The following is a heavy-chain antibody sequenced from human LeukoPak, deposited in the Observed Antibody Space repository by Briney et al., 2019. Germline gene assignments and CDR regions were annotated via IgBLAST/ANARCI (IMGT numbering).Heavy chain of an antibody. Sequence: SETLSLTCAVYGGSFSGYYWSWIRQPPGKGLEWIGRIYTTGSTNYNPSLKSRVTMSVDTSKNQFSLKLSSVTAADTAVYYCARFPLGAASAAFDIWGQGTMVTVSS. D-gene: IGHD1-26*01. V-gene: IGHV4-59*10. CDR3: ARFPLGAASAAFDI. CDR1: GGSFSGYY. CDR2: IYTTGST. J-gene: IGHJ3*02.